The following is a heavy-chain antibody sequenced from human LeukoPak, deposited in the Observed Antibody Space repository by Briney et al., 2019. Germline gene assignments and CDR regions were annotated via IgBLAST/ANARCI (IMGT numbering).Heavy chain of an antibody. CDR3: ETDSSSWYGYFQH. CDR1: GYTLTELS. D-gene: IGHD6-13*01. CDR2: FDPEDGET. V-gene: IGHV1-24*01. J-gene: IGHJ1*01. Sequence: GASVKVSCKVSGYTLTELSMHWVRQAPGKGLEWMGGFDPEDGETIYAQKFQGRVTMTEDTSTDTAYMEPSSLRSEDTAVYYCETDSSSWYGYFQHWGQGTLVTVSS.